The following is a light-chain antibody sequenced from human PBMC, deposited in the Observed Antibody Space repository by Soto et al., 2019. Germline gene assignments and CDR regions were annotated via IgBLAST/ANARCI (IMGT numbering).Light chain of an antibody. J-gene: IGKJ1*01. V-gene: IGKV3-15*01. Sequence: EIVMTQSPATLSVSPGERATLSCRASQSVSSKLVWYQRRPGQAPRLLIYDGSTRATGIPDRFSGSGSGTEFTLTISGLQSEYLAIYYCQQYKNWPWTFGQGTKVEIK. CDR3: QQYKNWPWT. CDR1: QSVSSK. CDR2: DGS.